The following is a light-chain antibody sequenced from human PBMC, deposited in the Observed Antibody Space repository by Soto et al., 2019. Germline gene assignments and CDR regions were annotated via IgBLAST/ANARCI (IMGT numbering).Light chain of an antibody. CDR1: QSVTNSF. J-gene: IGKJ2*02. Sequence: DNVLTQSPGTLSVSPGERATLSCRASQSVTNSFFAWYQQKPGQAPRLLIYGISNRATGIPDKFSGSGSGTDFTLTISRLEPEDFVVYYCQQRGKWPSTFGPGTMVEMK. V-gene: IGKV3D-20*02. CDR2: GIS. CDR3: QQRGKWPST.